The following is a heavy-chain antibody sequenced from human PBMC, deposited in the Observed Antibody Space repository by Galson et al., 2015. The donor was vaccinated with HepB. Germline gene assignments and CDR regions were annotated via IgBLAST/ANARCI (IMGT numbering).Heavy chain of an antibody. D-gene: IGHD6-19*01. Sequence: SLRLSCAASGFTFTNYAMSWVRQAPGKGLEWVSNISGGGGTTYYADSVKGRFTISRDYSKNTLYLQMDSLRADDTAVYYCAKGEGYSTGWYSYWGRGTLVTVSS. CDR2: ISGGGGTT. CDR1: GFTFTNYA. J-gene: IGHJ4*02. CDR3: AKGEGYSTGWYSY. V-gene: IGHV3-23*01.